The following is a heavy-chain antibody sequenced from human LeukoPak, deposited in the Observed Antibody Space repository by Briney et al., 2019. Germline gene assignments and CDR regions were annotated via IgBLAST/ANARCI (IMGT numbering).Heavy chain of an antibody. J-gene: IGHJ4*02. CDR2: IKQDGSEK. CDR3: ARMVSWDYGDQFDY. Sequence: GGSLRLSCAASGFTFYSYWMSWVRQAPGKGVEWVANIKQDGSEKYYVDSVKGRFTISRDNAKNSLYLQMNSLRAEDTAVYYCARMVSWDYGDQFDYWGQGTLVTVS. CDR1: GFTFYSYW. D-gene: IGHD4-17*01. V-gene: IGHV3-7*01.